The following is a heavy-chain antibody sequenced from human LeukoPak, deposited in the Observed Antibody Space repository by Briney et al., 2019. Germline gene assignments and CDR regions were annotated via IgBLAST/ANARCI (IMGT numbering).Heavy chain of an antibody. CDR1: GFTFSSYA. CDR3: ARGPEEERYFHWLFPFDY. D-gene: IGHD3-9*01. J-gene: IGHJ4*02. Sequence: PGGSLRLSCAASGFTFSSYAMHWVRQAPGKGLEWVAVISYDGSNKYYADSVKGRFTISRDNSKNTLYLQMNSLRAEDTAVYYCARGPEEERYFHWLFPFDYWGQGTLVTVSS. CDR2: ISYDGSNK. V-gene: IGHV3-30-3*01.